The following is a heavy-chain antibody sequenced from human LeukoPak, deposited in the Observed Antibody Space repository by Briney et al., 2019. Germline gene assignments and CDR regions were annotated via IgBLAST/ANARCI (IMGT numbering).Heavy chain of an antibody. V-gene: IGHV4-34*01. CDR3: ARGANFYYYGMDV. D-gene: IGHD2-15*01. Sequence: SETLSLTRAVYGGSFSGYYWSWIRQPPGKGLEWIGEINHSGSTNYNPSLKSRVTISVDTSKNQFSLKLSSVTAADTAVYYCARGANFYYYGMDVWGQGTTVTVSS. CDR2: INHSGST. CDR1: GGSFSGYY. J-gene: IGHJ6*02.